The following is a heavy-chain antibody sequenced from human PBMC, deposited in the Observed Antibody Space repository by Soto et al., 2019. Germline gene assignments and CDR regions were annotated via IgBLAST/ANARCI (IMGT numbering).Heavy chain of an antibody. V-gene: IGHV1-46*01. CDR3: ARGPQNVYSSDQAIFSSSGLDV. J-gene: IGHJ6*01. Sequence: QVHLVQSGAEVQKPGASVKVSCQAFGYTFTNYYMHWVRQTPGQGLEWLAMINPGDGTTYGQNFQGRVSMTSSTSTSTVFMEIKSLKYEDTAIYYCARGPQNVYSSDQAIFSSSGLDVWGRGTPVTVSS. CDR2: INPGDGT. D-gene: IGHD6-25*01. CDR1: GYTFTNYY.